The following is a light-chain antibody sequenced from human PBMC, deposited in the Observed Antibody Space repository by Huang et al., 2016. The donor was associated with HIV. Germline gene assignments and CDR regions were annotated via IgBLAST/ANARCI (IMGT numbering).Light chain of an antibody. Sequence: DIVLTQSPATLSLSPGQRATLSCRASQNINNYLVWYQQKPGQAPRLLIYDSFNRATGIPARFSGSGSGTDFTLTINTLEPEDFAVYYSQQRGAWPLTFGGGTKVEIK. V-gene: IGKV3-11*01. CDR2: DSF. CDR1: QNINNY. CDR3: QQRGAWPLT. J-gene: IGKJ4*01.